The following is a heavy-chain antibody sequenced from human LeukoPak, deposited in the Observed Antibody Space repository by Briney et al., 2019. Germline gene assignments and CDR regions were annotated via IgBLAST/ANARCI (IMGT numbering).Heavy chain of an antibody. CDR2: IYYSGST. CDR1: GGSISSGDYY. V-gene: IGHV4-30-4*01. Sequence: PSETLSLTCTVSGGSISSGDYYWSWIRQPPGKGLEWIGYIYYSGSTYYNPSLKSRVTISVDTSKNQFSLKLSSVTAADTAVYYCARDPFPPKCRGDCFDYWGQGTLVTVSS. CDR3: ARDPFPPKCRGDCFDY. D-gene: IGHD2-15*01. J-gene: IGHJ4*02.